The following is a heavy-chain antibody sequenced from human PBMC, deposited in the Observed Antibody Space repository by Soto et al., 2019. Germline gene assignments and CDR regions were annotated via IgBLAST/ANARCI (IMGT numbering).Heavy chain of an antibody. CDR1: GGSISPHY. J-gene: IGHJ6*03. D-gene: IGHD3-10*01. CDR3: GRDEGQRGSGSHRYYYYYMDV. V-gene: IGHV4-59*11. Sequence: QVQLQESGPGLVKPSETLSLTCTVSGGSISPHYWSWIRQTPGQGLEWIGYIYYSGNTDYNPSLRCRVTIAVATSNNQFSLNLGSGTVADTAVYFWGRDEGQRGSGSHRYYYYYMDVWGKGTTVTVSS. CDR2: IYYSGNT.